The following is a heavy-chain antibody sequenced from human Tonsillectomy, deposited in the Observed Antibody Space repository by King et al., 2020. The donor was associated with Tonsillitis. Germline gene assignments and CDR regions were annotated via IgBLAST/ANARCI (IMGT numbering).Heavy chain of an antibody. D-gene: IGHD4-17*01. CDR3: ARSTVTTADLGY. CDR1: GYSFSNSW. Sequence: VQLVESGAEVKKPGESLKISCMGSGYSFSNSWIAWVRHVPGKGLEWMGIIYPGDSDTRYSPSFQGQVTISADKSISTAYLQWSSLKASDTAMYYCARSTVTTADLGYWGQGTLVSVSS. CDR2: IYPGDSDT. J-gene: IGHJ4*02. V-gene: IGHV5-51*03.